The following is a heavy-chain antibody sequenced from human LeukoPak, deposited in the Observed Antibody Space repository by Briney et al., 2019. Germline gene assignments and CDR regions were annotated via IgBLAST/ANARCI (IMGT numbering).Heavy chain of an antibody. D-gene: IGHD6-6*01. V-gene: IGHV3-7*01. J-gene: IGHJ6*03. Sequence: PGGSLRLSCAASGFTFSSYWMSWVRQAPGKGLEWVANIKQDGSEKCYVDSVKGRFTISRDNAKNSLYLQMNSLRAEDTAVYYCARLTARRGGYYYYMDVWGKGTTVTVSS. CDR3: ARLTARRGGYYYYMDV. CDR1: GFTFSSYW. CDR2: IKQDGSEK.